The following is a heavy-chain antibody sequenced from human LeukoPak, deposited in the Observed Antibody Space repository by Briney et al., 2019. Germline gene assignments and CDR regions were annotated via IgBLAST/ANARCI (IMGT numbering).Heavy chain of an antibody. D-gene: IGHD2-21*01. CDR3: ARERGLWPIDY. CDR2: INHSGST. CDR1: GGSFSGYY. Sequence: SETLSLTCAVYGGSFSGYYWSWIRQPPRKGLEWIGEINHSGSTNFNPSLKSRVTISVDTSKNQFSLKLSSVTAADTAVYYCARERGLWPIDYWGQGTLVTVSS. J-gene: IGHJ4*02. V-gene: IGHV4-34*01.